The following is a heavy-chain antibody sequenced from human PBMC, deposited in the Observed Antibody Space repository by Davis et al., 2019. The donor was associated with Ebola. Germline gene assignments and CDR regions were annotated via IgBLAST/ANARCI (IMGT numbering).Heavy chain of an antibody. CDR1: GYSFTSYW. V-gene: IGHV5-10-1*01. Sequence: GESLKISCTGSGYSFTSYWISWVRQMPGKGLEWLGRIDPTDSYTNYSPSFQGHVTISADKSISTAYLQWSSLKASDTAMYYCARHVGYSMDWGQGTLVTVSS. CDR3: ARHVGYSMD. J-gene: IGHJ4*02. D-gene: IGHD6-13*01. CDR2: IDPTDSYT.